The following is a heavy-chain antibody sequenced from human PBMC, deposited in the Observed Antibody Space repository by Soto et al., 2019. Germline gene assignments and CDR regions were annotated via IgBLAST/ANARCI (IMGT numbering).Heavy chain of an antibody. CDR3: TRASSLDFDF. Sequence: GGSLRLSCTTSGFTFGDYALSWVRQAPGKGLEWVGFIRRNAYGGTTDYAASVKGRFTISRDDSKSIAYLQMNSLRTEDTALYYCTRASSLDFDFGGQGTLATVTS. J-gene: IGHJ4*02. CDR2: IRRNAYGGTT. V-gene: IGHV3-49*04. CDR1: GFTFGDYA. D-gene: IGHD3-16*01.